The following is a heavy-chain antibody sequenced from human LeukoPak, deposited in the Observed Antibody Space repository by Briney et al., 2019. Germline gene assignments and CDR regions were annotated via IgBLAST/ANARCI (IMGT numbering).Heavy chain of an antibody. Sequence: GGSLRLSCAASGFAFSSYDMHWVRQASGKGLEWVCGIGAFGDTYNGVAVRGRFTISRDNSKNTLYLQMNSLRAEDTAVYYCAKDLIVVVPAAILEDYWGQGTLVTVSS. CDR3: AKDLIVVVPAAILEDY. V-gene: IGHV3-13*01. CDR2: IGAFGDT. D-gene: IGHD2-2*02. CDR1: GFAFSSYD. J-gene: IGHJ4*02.